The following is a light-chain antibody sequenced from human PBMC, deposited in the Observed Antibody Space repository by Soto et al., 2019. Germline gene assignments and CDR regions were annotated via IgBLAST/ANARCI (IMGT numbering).Light chain of an antibody. Sequence: QSALTQPASVSGSPGQSITISCTGTSGDVGGYYYVSWYQQLPGKAPKLMISEVSNRPSGVSNRFSGSKSGNTASLTISGLQAEDEADYYCSSYTSSSTTVFGGGTKVTVL. CDR3: SSYTSSSTTV. CDR1: SGDVGGYYY. V-gene: IGLV2-14*01. J-gene: IGLJ3*02. CDR2: EVS.